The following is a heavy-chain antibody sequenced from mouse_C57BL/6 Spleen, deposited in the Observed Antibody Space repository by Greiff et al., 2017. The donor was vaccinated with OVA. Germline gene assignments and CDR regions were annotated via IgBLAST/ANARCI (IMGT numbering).Heavy chain of an antibody. J-gene: IGHJ4*01. CDR3: ARGGNYEDYYAMDY. D-gene: IGHD1-1*01. CDR2: IYPGDGDT. Sequence: QVQLQQSGAELVKPGASVKISCKASGYAFSSYWMNWVKQRPGKGLEWIGQIYPGDGDTNYNGKFKGKATLTADKSSSTAYMQLSSLTSEDSAVYFCARGGNYEDYYAMDYWGQGTSVTVSS. CDR1: GYAFSSYW. V-gene: IGHV1-80*01.